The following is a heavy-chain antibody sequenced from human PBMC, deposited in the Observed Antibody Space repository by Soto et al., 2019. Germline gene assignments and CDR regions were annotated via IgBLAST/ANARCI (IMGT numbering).Heavy chain of an antibody. J-gene: IGHJ1*01. CDR3: ARTLIHYYDSGGYLR. D-gene: IGHD3-22*01. V-gene: IGHV4-39*02. Sequence: QLQLQESGPGLVKPSETLSLTCTVSGGSISSTNYYWGWIRQPPGKGLEWIGSIYYSGSTYYNPSLRTRVTITVHTARNHYSRKLTSVTAADTGVYYCARTLIHYYDSGGYLRWGPGTLGTV. CDR2: IYYSGST. CDR1: GGSISSTNYY.